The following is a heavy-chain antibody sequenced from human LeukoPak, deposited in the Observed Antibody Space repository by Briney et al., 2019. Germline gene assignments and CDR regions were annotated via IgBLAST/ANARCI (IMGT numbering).Heavy chain of an antibody. CDR1: GFSFSSDG. CDR3: AHGTVYQLDY. J-gene: IGHJ4*02. Sequence: GGSLRLSCAASGFSFSSDGMGWVRQAPGKGLEWVSGILGGAGSTYYADSVKGRFIISRDNSKNTLYLQMNSLRAEDTAVYYCAHGTVYQLDYWGQGTLVTVSS. V-gene: IGHV3-23*01. CDR2: ILGGAGST. D-gene: IGHD2-8*01.